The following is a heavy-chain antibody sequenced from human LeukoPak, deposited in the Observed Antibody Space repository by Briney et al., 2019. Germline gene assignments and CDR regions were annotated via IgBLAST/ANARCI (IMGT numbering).Heavy chain of an antibody. V-gene: IGHV3-33*01. D-gene: IGHD2-2*02. Sequence: GGSLRLSCAASGFTFSSYGMHWVRKAPGKGLEWVAVIWYDGSNKHYADSVKGRFTLSRDNSKNTLYLQMNSLRAEDTAVYYCARDRPLSIVVVPAAIRGVFDPWGQGTLVTVSS. CDR1: GFTFSSYG. J-gene: IGHJ5*02. CDR3: ARDRPLSIVVVPAAIRGVFDP. CDR2: IWYDGSNK.